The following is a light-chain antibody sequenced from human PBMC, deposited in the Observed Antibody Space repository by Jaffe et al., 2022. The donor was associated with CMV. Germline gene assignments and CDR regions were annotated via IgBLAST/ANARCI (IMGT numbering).Light chain of an antibody. Sequence: DIQMTQSPSSLSASVGDRVTITCRASHSIGKNLNWYQKKPGKAPKLLIYVASSLQSGVPSRFSGSGTGTDFTLTISSLQPEDFAIYYCQQSYSSPLITFGQGTRLEIK. CDR3: QQSYSSPLIT. V-gene: IGKV1-39*01. CDR1: HSIGKN. CDR2: VAS. J-gene: IGKJ5*01.